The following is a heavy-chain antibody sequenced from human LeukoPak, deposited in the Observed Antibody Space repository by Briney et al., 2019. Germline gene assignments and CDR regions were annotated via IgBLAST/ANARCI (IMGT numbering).Heavy chain of an antibody. Sequence: GGSLRLSCAASGFIFSGFGMHWVRQAPGKGLEWVAVIWHDRSYKYCLDSVKGRFTISRDNAKNTLYLQMNNLRVEDTAVYYCARVGDYENSGSQPFDYWGQGTLVTVSS. D-gene: IGHD3-22*01. CDR3: ARVGDYENSGSQPFDY. CDR1: GFIFSGFG. CDR2: IWHDRSYK. J-gene: IGHJ4*02. V-gene: IGHV3-33*01.